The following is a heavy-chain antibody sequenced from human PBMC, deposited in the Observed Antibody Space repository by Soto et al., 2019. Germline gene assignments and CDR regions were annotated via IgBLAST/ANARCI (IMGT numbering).Heavy chain of an antibody. J-gene: IGHJ6*02. CDR3: AREYYDFWSVTYSYYGMDV. V-gene: IGHV4-59*01. Sequence: PSETLSLACSVSGGSISRYYWSWIRQPPGRGLEWIGNIFSGGTTNYNLSLKSRVTISVDTSKNQVSLILNAVTAADTAVYYCAREYYDFWSVTYSYYGMDVWGHGTTVTVSS. CDR1: GGSISRYY. D-gene: IGHD3-3*01. CDR2: IFSGGTT.